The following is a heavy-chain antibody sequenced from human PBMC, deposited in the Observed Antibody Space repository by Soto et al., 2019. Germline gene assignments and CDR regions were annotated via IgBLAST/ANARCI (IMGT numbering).Heavy chain of an antibody. CDR3: ARLRITMVRGVIITTFDY. CDR1: GGSFSGYY. D-gene: IGHD3-10*01. Sequence: SETLSLTCAVYGGSFSGYYLSWIRQPPGKGLEWIGEINHSGSTNYNPSLKSRVTISVDTSKNQFSLKLSSVTAADTAVYYCARLRITMVRGVIITTFDYWGQGTLVTVSS. J-gene: IGHJ4*02. V-gene: IGHV4-34*01. CDR2: INHSGST.